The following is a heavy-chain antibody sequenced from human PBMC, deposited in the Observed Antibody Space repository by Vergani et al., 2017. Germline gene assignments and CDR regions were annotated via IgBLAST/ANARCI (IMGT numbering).Heavy chain of an antibody. CDR1: EFTFSDVW. CDR2: IKSNADGGSA. D-gene: IGHD2-21*01. J-gene: IGHJ6*03. CDR3: TAENEVAFYYSYYHMDV. V-gene: IGHV3-15*01. Sequence: EVHLEESGGGLVKPGGSLRLSCAASEFTFSDVWMSWVRQATGKGLEWVARIKSNADGGSADYAASVKGRFIISRDDSKNFLYLQMNSLKIEDTALYFCTAENEVAFYYSYYHMDVWGKGTTVTVSS.